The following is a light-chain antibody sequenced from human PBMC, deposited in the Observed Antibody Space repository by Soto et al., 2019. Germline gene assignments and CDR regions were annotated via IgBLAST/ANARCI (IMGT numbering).Light chain of an antibody. J-gene: IGKJ1*01. V-gene: IGKV3-20*01. CDR3: QQYGSSPWT. CDR2: GAS. CDR1: QTVRNNY. Sequence: EIVLTQSPGTLSLSPGESATLSCRASQTVRNNYLAWYQQKPGQAPRLLIYGASSRATGIPDRFSGSGSGTEFTLTISKLEPEDFAVYYCQQYGSSPWTFGQGTKVEIK.